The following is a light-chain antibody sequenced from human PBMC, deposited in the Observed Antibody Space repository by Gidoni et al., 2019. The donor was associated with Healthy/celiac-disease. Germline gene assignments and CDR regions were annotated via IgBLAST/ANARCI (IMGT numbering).Light chain of an antibody. CDR1: QSVSSY. CDR2: DAS. J-gene: IGKJ4*01. CDR3: QQRSNWPLT. Sequence: PATLSLSPGEGAPPSWRASQSVSSYLAWYQQKPGQAPRLLIYDASSRATGIPDRFSGSGSGTDSTLTISSLEPEDFAVYYCQQRSNWPLTFGGGTKVEIK. V-gene: IGKV3-11*01.